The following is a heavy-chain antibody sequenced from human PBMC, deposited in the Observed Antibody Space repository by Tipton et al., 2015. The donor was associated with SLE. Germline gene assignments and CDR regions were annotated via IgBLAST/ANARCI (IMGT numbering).Heavy chain of an antibody. D-gene: IGHD2-2*01. CDR1: GVSTSSTNYY. CDR2: IYHSGST. Sequence: TLSLACTVSGVSTSSTNYYWGWIRQPPGKGLEWIGSIYHSGSTYYNPSLKSRVTITVDMSKNQFSLRLISVTAADTAVYYCARGCSSSTCEPFYFFGMDVWGQGTTVTVSS. V-gene: IGHV4-39*07. CDR3: ARGCSSSTCEPFYFFGMDV. J-gene: IGHJ6*02.